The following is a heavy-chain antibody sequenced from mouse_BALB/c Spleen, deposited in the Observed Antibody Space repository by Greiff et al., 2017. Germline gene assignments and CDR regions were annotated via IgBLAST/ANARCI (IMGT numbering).Heavy chain of an antibody. CDR1: GYTFTSYW. D-gene: IGHD2-3*01. J-gene: IGHJ1*01. CDR3: TRGNDGYYVWYFDV. CDR2: IDPSDSYT. V-gene: IGHV1-69*02. Sequence: QVQLQQPGAELVKPGASVKLSCKASGYTFTSYWMHWVKQRPGQGLEWIGEIDPSDSYTNYNQKFKGKAKLTAVTSTSTAYMELSSLTNEDSAVYYCTRGNDGYYVWYFDVWGAGTTVTVSS.